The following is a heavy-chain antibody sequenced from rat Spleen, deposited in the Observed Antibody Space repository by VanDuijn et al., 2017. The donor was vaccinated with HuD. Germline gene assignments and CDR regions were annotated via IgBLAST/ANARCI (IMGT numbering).Heavy chain of an antibody. CDR3: ARDGSYIRFAY. CDR2: ISSGGST. J-gene: IGHJ3*01. Sequence: QVQLKESGPGLVQPSQTLSLTCTVSGFSLTSYHVSWVRQPPGKGLEWIAAISSGGSTYYNSVLKSRLSISRDTSKSQVFLKMNSLQTEDTATYYCARDGSYIRFAYWGQGTLVTVSS. D-gene: IGHD1-2*01. CDR1: GFSLTSYH. V-gene: IGHV2S12*01.